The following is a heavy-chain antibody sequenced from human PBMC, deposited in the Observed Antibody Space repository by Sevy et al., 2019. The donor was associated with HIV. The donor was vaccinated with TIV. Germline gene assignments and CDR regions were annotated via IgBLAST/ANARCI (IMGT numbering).Heavy chain of an antibody. J-gene: IGHJ5*02. CDR3: ARDRRVGVLEDWFDP. CDR2: IYTSGST. V-gene: IGHV4-4*07. Sequence: SETLSLTCTVSGGSISSYYWSWIRQPAGKGLEWIGRIYTSGSTNYNPSLKSRVTMSVDTSKNQFSLKLSSVTAADTAVYYCARDRRVGVLEDWFDPWGQGTLVTVSS. D-gene: IGHD1-26*01. CDR1: GGSISSYY.